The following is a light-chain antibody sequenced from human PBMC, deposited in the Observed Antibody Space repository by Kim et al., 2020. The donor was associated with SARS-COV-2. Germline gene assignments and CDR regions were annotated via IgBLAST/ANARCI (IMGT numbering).Light chain of an antibody. V-gene: IGLV3-9*01. CDR2: RDY. CDR3: QVWDSSTWV. CDR1: NIVRRN. Sequence: SVARGQTASITCGGNNIVRRNVHWYQQRPGQAPVLVIYRDYNRPSGIPERFSGSNSGNTATLTISRAQDGDEADYYCQVWDSSTWVFGGGTKLTVL. J-gene: IGLJ3*02.